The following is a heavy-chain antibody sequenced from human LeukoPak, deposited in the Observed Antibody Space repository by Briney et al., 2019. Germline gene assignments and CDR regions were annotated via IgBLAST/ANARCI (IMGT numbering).Heavy chain of an antibody. Sequence: QTSETLSPTCTVSGGSISSYYWSWIRQPPGKGLEWIGYIYYSGSTNYNPSLKSRVTISVDTSKNQFSLKLSPVTAADTAVYYCASGGYYDSSGYYIVQFDYWGQGTLVTVSS. J-gene: IGHJ4*02. CDR3: ASGGYYDSSGYYIVQFDY. CDR2: IYYSGST. CDR1: GGSISSYY. V-gene: IGHV4-59*01. D-gene: IGHD3-22*01.